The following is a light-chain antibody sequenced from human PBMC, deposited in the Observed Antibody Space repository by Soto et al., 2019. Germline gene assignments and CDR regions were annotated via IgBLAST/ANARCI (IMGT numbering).Light chain of an antibody. CDR3: QTSHSGLIGLI. CDR1: SSNVGSNT. CDR2: GND. J-gene: IGLJ1*01. Sequence: QSVLTQPPSASETPGQRVTISCSGSSSNVGSNTVNWYQQLPGTAPKLLMFGNDQRPSGVPDRFSGSKSGTSASLAISGLQSEDEADYYCQTSHSGLIGLIFGTGTKLTVL. V-gene: IGLV1-44*01.